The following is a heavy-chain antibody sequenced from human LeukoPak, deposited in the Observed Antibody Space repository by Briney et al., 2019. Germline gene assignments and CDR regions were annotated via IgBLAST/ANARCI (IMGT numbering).Heavy chain of an antibody. CDR1: GFTFSSYN. CDR2: LSSSGTAR. J-gene: IGHJ6*02. CDR3: ARERNGMDV. V-gene: IGHV3-48*02. Sequence: GGSLRLSCAASGFTFSSYNMNWVRQAPGKGLECISHLSSSGTARYYADSVKGRFTISRDTAKNSLYLQMNSLRDEDTAVYYCARERNGMDVWGQGTTFTVSS.